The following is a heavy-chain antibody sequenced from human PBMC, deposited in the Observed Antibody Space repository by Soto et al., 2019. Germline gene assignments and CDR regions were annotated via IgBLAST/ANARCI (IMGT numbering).Heavy chain of an antibody. D-gene: IGHD5-18*01. V-gene: IGHV4-59*13. J-gene: IGHJ3*02. CDR3: ARDVGIHDAFDI. CDR2: IYHTGNT. Sequence: QVRLHESGPGLVKPSETLSLTCTVSTDSFNDYYWSWIRQPPGKGLEWIGSIYHTGNTNYNPSLESRVSRSVVPSKIQFTLSLSSETAADTAVYYCARDVGIHDAFDIWGQGTLVTVSS. CDR1: TDSFNDYY.